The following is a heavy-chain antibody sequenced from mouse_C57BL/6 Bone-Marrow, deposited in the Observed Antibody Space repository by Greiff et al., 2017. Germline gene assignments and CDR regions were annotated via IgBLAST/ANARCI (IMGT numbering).Heavy chain of an antibody. J-gene: IGHJ4*01. D-gene: IGHD3-2*02. V-gene: IGHV1-82*01. CDR2: IYPGDGDT. Sequence: QVQLKQSGPELVKPGASVKISCKASGYAFSSSWMNWVKQRPGQGLEWIGRIYPGDGDTNYNGKFKGKATLTADKSSSTAYMQLSSLTSEDSAVYFCARWDSSGYYYAMDYWGQGTSVTVSS. CDR3: ARWDSSGYYYAMDY. CDR1: GYAFSSSW.